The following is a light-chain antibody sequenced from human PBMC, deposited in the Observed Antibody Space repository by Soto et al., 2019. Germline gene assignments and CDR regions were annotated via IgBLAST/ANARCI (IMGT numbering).Light chain of an antibody. CDR3: CSFAGRNTFV. CDR2: EDS. Sequence: QSALTQPASVSGSPGQSITISCTGTISDIETYNLVSWYQQYPGKAPELLIYEDSKRPSGVSDRFSGSKSVNMASLTIYGLQAEDEADYHCCSFAGRNTFVFGAGTKLTVL. CDR1: ISDIETYNL. V-gene: IGLV2-23*01. J-gene: IGLJ1*01.